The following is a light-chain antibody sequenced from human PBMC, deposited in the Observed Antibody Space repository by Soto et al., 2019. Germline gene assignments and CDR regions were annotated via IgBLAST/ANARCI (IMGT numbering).Light chain of an antibody. CDR2: DAS. CDR1: QGISSW. J-gene: IGKJ1*01. CDR3: QQYNSYSPWT. Sequence: DIQITQSPSTLSASVGDRVTITCRANQGISSWLAWYQQKPGKAPKLLIYDASSLESGVPSRFSGSGSGTEFTLTISSLQPDDFVTYYCQQYNSYSPWTFGQGTKV. V-gene: IGKV1-5*01.